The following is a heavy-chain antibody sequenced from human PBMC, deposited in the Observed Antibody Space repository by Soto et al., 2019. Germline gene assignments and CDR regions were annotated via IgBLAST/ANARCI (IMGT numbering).Heavy chain of an antibody. Sequence: EVQLVESDGGLVKPGGSLRLSCAPSGFSFPPAWFNWVRQAPGRGLEWVSRIYSGGATEYSAPVRGRFTISRDDSKSTLYLQMDSLEIGVTALYFCIWQSHFGGAWRWGQGTPVTVSS. CDR1: GFSFPPAW. CDR2: IYSGGAT. J-gene: IGHJ1*01. D-gene: IGHD3-3*01. CDR3: IWQSHFGGAWR. V-gene: IGHV3-15*07.